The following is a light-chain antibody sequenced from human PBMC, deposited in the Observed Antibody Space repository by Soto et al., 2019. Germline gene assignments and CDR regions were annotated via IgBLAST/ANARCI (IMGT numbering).Light chain of an antibody. J-gene: IGKJ4*01. CDR2: EAS. Sequence: DIQMTQSPSSLSASVGDRVTITCRASQAISNYLNWYQQKPGKGPALLIYEASQLETGVPSRFSGSGSGTDFTFAINSLQPEDIGTYYCQQYDNVPLTFGGGTKVDIK. V-gene: IGKV1-33*01. CDR3: QQYDNVPLT. CDR1: QAISNY.